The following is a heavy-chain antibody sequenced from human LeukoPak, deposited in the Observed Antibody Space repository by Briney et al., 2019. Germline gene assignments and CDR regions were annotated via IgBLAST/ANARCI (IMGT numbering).Heavy chain of an antibody. Sequence: PSETLSLTCTVSGGSISSSSYYWGWIRQPPGKGLEWIGSIYYSGSTYYNPSLKSRVTISVDTSKNQFSLKVSSVTAADTAVYYCASLAAGHSSSLAVATNDYWGQGTLVTVSS. CDR3: ASLAAGHSSSLAVATNDY. CDR2: IYYSGST. J-gene: IGHJ4*02. V-gene: IGHV4-39*01. CDR1: GGSISSSSYY. D-gene: IGHD6-13*01.